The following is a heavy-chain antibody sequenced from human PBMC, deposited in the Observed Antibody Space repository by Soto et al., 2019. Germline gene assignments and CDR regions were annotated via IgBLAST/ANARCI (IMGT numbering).Heavy chain of an antibody. J-gene: IGHJ4*02. Sequence: GGSLRLSCAASGFTVSSNYMSWVRQAPGKGLGWVSSISGSGRNSYYTGSVKGRFTSSRDSSKNTLYLQMNSLRAEDTAVYYCTKQNPDYYGSGSYSAYWGQGTQVTVSS. CDR2: ISGSGRNS. CDR1: GFTVSSNY. D-gene: IGHD3-10*01. CDR3: TKQNPDYYGSGSYSAY. V-gene: IGHV3-23*01.